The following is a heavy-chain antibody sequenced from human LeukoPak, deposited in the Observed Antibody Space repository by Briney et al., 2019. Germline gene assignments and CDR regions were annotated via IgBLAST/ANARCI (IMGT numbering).Heavy chain of an antibody. J-gene: IGHJ4*02. V-gene: IGHV3-23*01. Sequence: GGSLRLSCAASGFTFSSYAMSWVRQAPGKGLEWVSAISGSGGSTYYADSVKGRFTISRDNSKNTLYLQMNGLRAEDTAVYYCAKVSLATNSNYDYWGQGTLVTVSS. CDR2: ISGSGGST. CDR3: AKVSLATNSNYDY. D-gene: IGHD4-11*01. CDR1: GFTFSSYA.